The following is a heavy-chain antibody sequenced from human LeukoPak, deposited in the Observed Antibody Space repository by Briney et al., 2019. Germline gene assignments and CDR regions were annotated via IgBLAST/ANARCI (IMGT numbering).Heavy chain of an antibody. Sequence: PGGSLRLSCAASGFTFSSYSMNWVRQAPGKGLEWVSSISSSSSYIYYADSVKGRFTISRDNAKNSLYLQMNSLRAEDTAVYYCARDPRYGDYDSLYNWFDPWGQGTLVTVSS. J-gene: IGHJ5*02. CDR3: ARDPRYGDYDSLYNWFDP. CDR2: ISSSSSYI. CDR1: GFTFSSYS. D-gene: IGHD4-17*01. V-gene: IGHV3-21*01.